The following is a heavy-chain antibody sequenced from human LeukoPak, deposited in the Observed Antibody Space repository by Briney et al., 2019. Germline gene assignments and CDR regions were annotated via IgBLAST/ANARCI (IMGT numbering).Heavy chain of an antibody. J-gene: IGHJ3*02. CDR3: ARAPKNDAYDI. CDR1: GYTFTGYY. CDR2: INPNSGDT. V-gene: IGHV1-2*02. Sequence: ASVKVSCKASGYTFTGYYIHWVRQAPGQGLEWVGWINPNSGDTHSAQNFQSRVTMTRDTSISTASMDLSRLRSDDTAVYYCARAPKNDAYDIWGRGTMVTVSS.